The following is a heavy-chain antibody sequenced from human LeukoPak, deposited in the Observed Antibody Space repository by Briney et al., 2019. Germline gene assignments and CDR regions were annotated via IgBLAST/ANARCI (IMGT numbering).Heavy chain of an antibody. CDR1: GYTFTGYY. Sequence: ASVKVSCKASGYTFTGYYMHWVRQAPGQGLERMGWIRGYNGNTNYAQKFQGRVTMTTDTSTSTAYMELRSLRSDDTAVYYCAIRVVSFDAFDIWGQGTMVTVSS. CDR3: AIRVVSFDAFDI. J-gene: IGHJ3*02. D-gene: IGHD2-15*01. V-gene: IGHV1-18*04. CDR2: IRGYNGNT.